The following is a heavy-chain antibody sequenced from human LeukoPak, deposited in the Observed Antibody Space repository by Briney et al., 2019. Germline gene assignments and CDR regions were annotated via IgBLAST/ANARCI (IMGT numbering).Heavy chain of an antibody. D-gene: IGHD5-12*01. CDR1: GGSISSSSYY. CDR2: IYYSGST. V-gene: IGHV4-39*01. Sequence: PSETLSLTCTVSGGSISSSSYYWGWIRQPPGKGLEWIGSIYYSGSTYYNPSLKSRVTISVDTSKNQFSLKLTSVTAADTAVYYCARASYVEAPITLGDWGQGNLVTVSS. CDR3: ARASYVEAPITLGD. J-gene: IGHJ4*02.